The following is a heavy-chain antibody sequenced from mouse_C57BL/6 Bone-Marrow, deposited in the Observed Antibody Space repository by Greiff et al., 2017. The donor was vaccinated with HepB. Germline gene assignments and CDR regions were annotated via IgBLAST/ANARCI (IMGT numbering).Heavy chain of an antibody. V-gene: IGHV1-42*01. Sequence: EVQLQESGPELVKPGASVKISCKASGYSFPGYYMNWVKQSPEKSLEWIGEINPSTGGTTYNQKFKAKATLTVDKSSSTAYMQLKSLTSEDSAVYYCASRTAQATYYFDYWGQGTTRTDSS. CDR1: GYSFPGYY. J-gene: IGHJ2*01. CDR3: ASRTAQATYYFDY. D-gene: IGHD3-2*02. CDR2: INPSTGGT.